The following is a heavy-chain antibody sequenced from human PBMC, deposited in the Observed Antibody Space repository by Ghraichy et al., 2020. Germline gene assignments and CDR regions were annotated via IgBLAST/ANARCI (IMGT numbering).Heavy chain of an antibody. CDR3: ARDGSSSSFFDY. J-gene: IGHJ4*02. Sequence: GESLNISCAASGFTVSSNYMSWVRQAPGKGLEWVSVIYSGGSTYYADSVKGRFTISRDNSKNTLYLQMNSLRAEDTAVYYCARDGSSSSFFDYWGQGTLVTVSS. D-gene: IGHD6-6*01. CDR2: IYSGGST. V-gene: IGHV3-66*01. CDR1: GFTVSSNY.